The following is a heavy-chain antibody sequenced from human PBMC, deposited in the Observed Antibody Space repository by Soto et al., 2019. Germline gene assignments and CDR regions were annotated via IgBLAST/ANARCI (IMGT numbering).Heavy chain of an antibody. D-gene: IGHD2-21*02. Sequence: KPGGSLRLACAASGFTFSDYYMSWIRQAPGKGLEWVSYISSSSSYTNYADSVKGRFTISRDNAKNSLYLQMNSLRAEDTAVYYCARVKVTAIGYFDYWGQGTLVTVSS. CDR1: GFTFSDYY. J-gene: IGHJ4*02. CDR3: ARVKVTAIGYFDY. V-gene: IGHV3-11*06. CDR2: ISSSSSYT.